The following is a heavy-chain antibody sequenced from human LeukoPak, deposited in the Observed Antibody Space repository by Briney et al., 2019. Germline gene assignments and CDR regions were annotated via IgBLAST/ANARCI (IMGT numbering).Heavy chain of an antibody. CDR1: GFTFNDW. V-gene: IGHV3-74*01. CDR2: ILGDGSVT. D-gene: IGHD2-21*02. Sequence: GGSLRLSCAASGFTFNDWMHWVRQAPGKGLVWVARILGDGSVTSYADSVKGRFTVSRDNAKNTLYLQMNSPRVEDTAVYYCANYAMVTAGGYWGQGTLVTVSS. CDR3: ANYAMVTAGGY. J-gene: IGHJ4*02.